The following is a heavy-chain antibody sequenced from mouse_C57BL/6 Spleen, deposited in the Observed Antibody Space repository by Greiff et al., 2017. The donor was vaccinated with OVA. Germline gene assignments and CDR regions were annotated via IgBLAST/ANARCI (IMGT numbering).Heavy chain of an antibody. CDR3: ARDYSNSWDY. D-gene: IGHD2-5*01. V-gene: IGHV1-82*01. Sequence: QVQLQQSGPELVKPGASVKISCKASGYAFSSSWMNWVKQRPGKGLEWLGRIYPGDGDTNYNGKFKGKATLTADKSSSTAYMQLSSLTSEDSAVYFCARDYSNSWDYWGQGTTLTVSS. CDR2: IYPGDGDT. J-gene: IGHJ2*01. CDR1: GYAFSSSW.